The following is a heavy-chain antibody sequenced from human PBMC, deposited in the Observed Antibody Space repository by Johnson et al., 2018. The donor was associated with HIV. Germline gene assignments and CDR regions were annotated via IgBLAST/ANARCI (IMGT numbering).Heavy chain of an antibody. D-gene: IGHD3-10*01. J-gene: IGHJ3*02. Sequence: MLLVESGGGLVKPGGSLRLSCAASGFTFSDYYMSWIRQAPGKGLEWVSVIYSGGSTYYADSGKGRFTISRDNSTNTLYLQMKSLRAEDTAVDSCARDVMVQGCMCAVDIWGQGTMVTVAS. V-gene: IGHV3-66*02. CDR1: GFTFSDYY. CDR2: IYSGGST. CDR3: ARDVMVQGCMCAVDI.